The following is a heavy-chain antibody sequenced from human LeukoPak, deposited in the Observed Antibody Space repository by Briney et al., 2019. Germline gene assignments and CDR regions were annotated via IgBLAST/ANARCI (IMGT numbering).Heavy chain of an antibody. CDR3: ARQGSYYDFWSGYLVGNWFDP. J-gene: IGHJ5*02. CDR1: GYSFTSYW. V-gene: IGHV5-51*01. D-gene: IGHD3-3*01. Sequence: GESLKISCKGSGYSFTSYWIGWVRQMPGKGLEWMGIIYPGDSDTRYSPSFQGQVTISADKSISTAYLQWSSLKASDTAMYYCARQGSYYDFWSGYLVGNWFDPWGQGTLVTVSS. CDR2: IYPGDSDT.